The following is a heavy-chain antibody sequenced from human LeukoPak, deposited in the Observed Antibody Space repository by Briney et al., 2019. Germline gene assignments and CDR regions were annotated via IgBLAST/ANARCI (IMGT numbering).Heavy chain of an antibody. D-gene: IGHD3-9*01. Sequence: GGSLRLSCAASGFTFSSYGMHGVRQAPGKGLEWVAVISYDGSNKYYADSVKGRFTISRDNSKNTLYLQMNSLRAEDTAVYYCAKSAKSDILTGWLDYWGQGTLVTVSS. CDR3: AKSAKSDILTGWLDY. V-gene: IGHV3-30*18. CDR1: GFTFSSYG. J-gene: IGHJ4*02. CDR2: ISYDGSNK.